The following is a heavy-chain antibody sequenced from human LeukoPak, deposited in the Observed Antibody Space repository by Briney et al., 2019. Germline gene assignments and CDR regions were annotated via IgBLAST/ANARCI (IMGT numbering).Heavy chain of an antibody. D-gene: IGHD3-10*01. CDR1: GFTFSSYP. J-gene: IGHJ4*02. Sequence: KAGGSLRLSCAASGFTFSSYPMHWVRQVPGKGLEWVAVISSDGSIKYYAESVKDRFTISRDNSKKTLYLQMNSLRDEDTAVYYCARDGVGIRGSRSRGNFWGQGTLVTVSS. CDR2: ISSDGSIK. CDR3: ARDGVGIRGSRSRGNF. V-gene: IGHV3-30-3*01.